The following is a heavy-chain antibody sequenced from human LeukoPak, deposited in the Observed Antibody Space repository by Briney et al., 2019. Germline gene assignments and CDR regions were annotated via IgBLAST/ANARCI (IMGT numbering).Heavy chain of an antibody. V-gene: IGHV3-23*01. D-gene: IGHD2-8*01. J-gene: IGHJ4*02. Sequence: GGSLRLSCAASGFTFSSYAVSWVRQAPGKGLEWVSSISGSGGSTYSADSVKGRFTISGDNSKNTLYLQMNSLRAEDTALYYCAKDRSCTNDICHGDFDYWGQGTLVTVSS. CDR2: ISGSGGST. CDR3: AKDRSCTNDICHGDFDY. CDR1: GFTFSSYA.